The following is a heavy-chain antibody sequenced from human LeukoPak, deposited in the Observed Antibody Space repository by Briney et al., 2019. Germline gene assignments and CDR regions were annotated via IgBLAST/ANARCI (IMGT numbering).Heavy chain of an antibody. D-gene: IGHD2-2*01. V-gene: IGHV4-61*01. J-gene: IGHJ4*02. Sequence: SETLSLTCTVSGGSVSSGSSYWSRIRQPPGKGLEWIGYIYYSGSTSYNPSLKSRITMSVDTSKNQFSLKLSSVTAADTAVYYCAREDCSSSTCCFNSWGQGTLVTVSS. CDR3: AREDCSSSTCCFNS. CDR2: IYYSGST. CDR1: GGSVSSGSSY.